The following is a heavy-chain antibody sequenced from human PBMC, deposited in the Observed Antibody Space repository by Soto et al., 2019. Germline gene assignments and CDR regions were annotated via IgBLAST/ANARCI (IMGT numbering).Heavy chain of an antibody. J-gene: IGHJ6*02. Sequence: GESLKISCKGSGYSFASFWIGWVRQMPGKGLEWMGVIYPGDSDTRYSPSFQGQVTISADKSISTAYLQWNILKASDTATYYCARSGRNAYYNMDVWGQGTTVTV. CDR1: GYSFASFW. CDR3: ARSGRNAYYNMDV. D-gene: IGHD1-26*01. CDR2: IYPGDSDT. V-gene: IGHV5-51*01.